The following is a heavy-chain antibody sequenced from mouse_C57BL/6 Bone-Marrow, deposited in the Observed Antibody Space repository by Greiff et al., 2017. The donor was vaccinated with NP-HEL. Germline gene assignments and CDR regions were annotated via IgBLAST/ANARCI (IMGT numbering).Heavy chain of an antibody. J-gene: IGHJ4*01. V-gene: IGHV14-4*01. CDR2: IDPENGDT. CDR1: GFNIKDDY. CDR3: TTSRTVYAMDY. D-gene: IGHD1-1*01. Sequence: EVQLVESGAELVRPGASVKLSCTASGFNIKDDYMHWVKQRPEQGLEWIGWIDPENGDTEYASKFQGKATITADTSSNTAYLQLSSLTSEDTAVYYCTTSRTVYAMDYWGQGTSVTVSS.